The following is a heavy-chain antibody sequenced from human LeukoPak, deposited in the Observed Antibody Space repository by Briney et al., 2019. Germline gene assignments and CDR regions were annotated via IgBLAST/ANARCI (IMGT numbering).Heavy chain of an antibody. V-gene: IGHV4-59*08. CDR1: GGSISSYY. Sequence: SETLSLTCTVSGGSISSYYWSWIRQPPGKGLEWIGYIYYSGSTNYNPSLKSRVTISVDMSKNQFSLKLSSVTAADTAVYYCARPYGSGSYSKYYYYYYGMDVWGQGTTVTVSS. J-gene: IGHJ6*02. CDR2: IYYSGST. D-gene: IGHD3-10*01. CDR3: ARPYGSGSYSKYYYYYYGMDV.